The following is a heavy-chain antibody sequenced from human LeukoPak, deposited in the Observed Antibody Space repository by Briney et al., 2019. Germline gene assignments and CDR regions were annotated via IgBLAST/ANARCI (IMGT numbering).Heavy chain of an antibody. CDR2: ISGSGGST. CDR3: AKGYCSSTSCSYFDY. D-gene: IGHD2-2*01. V-gene: IGHV3-23*01. CDR1: GLTFSSYA. J-gene: IGHJ4*02. Sequence: HPGGSLRLSCAATGLTFSSYAMSWVRQAPGKGLEWVSAISGSGGSTYYADSVKGRFTISRDNSKNTLYLQMNSLRAEDTAVYYCAKGYCSSTSCSYFDYWGQGTLVTVSS.